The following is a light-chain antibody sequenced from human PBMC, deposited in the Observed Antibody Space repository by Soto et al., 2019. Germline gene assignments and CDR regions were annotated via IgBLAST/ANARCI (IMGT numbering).Light chain of an antibody. CDR3: QQYYMWPPV. Sequence: DIQMTQSPSSLSASVGDRITITCRASQNVGSYLSWYQQRSGKAPKLLIYAASNLQSGVSSRFSGSGSGTDFTLTISSLQPEDFAVYFCQQYYMWPPVFGQGTKLQI. CDR2: AAS. J-gene: IGKJ2*01. V-gene: IGKV1-39*01. CDR1: QNVGSY.